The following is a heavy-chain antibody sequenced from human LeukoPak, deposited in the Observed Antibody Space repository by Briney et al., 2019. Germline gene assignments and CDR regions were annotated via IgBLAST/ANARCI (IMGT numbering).Heavy chain of an antibody. CDR2: INHSGST. Sequence: SETLSLTCAVYGGYFSGYYWSWIRQPPGKGLEWIGEINHSGSTNYNPSLKSRVTISVDTSKNQFSLKLSSVTAADTAVYYCARCSGCSSTSGYRYYYYYMDVWGKGTTVTVSS. V-gene: IGHV4-34*01. CDR3: ARCSGCSSTSGYRYYYYYMDV. D-gene: IGHD2-2*01. CDR1: GGYFSGYY. J-gene: IGHJ6*03.